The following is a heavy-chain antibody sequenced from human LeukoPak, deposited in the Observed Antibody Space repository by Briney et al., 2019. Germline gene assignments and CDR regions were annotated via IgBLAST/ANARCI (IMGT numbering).Heavy chain of an antibody. D-gene: IGHD3-9*01. V-gene: IGHV3-15*01. CDR3: ARLRYLDSLFALDY. Sequence: PGGSLRLSCAASGFTFNYAWMSWVRQVPGKGLEWVGRIKSKTDDGTTDYAAPVKGRFSISRDDSKNTLYLQMNSLKSEDTAVYYCARLRYLDSLFALDYWGQGTLVTVSS. CDR1: GFTFNYAW. CDR2: IKSKTDDGTT. J-gene: IGHJ4*02.